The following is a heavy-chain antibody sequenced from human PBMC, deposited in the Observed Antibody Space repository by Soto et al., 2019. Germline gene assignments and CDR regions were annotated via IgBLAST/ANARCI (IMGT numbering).Heavy chain of an antibody. CDR1: GFTFAGYST. V-gene: IGHV3-23*01. CDR3: AKDRGGFAGGWEYLDY. CDR2: ISGSGGST. D-gene: IGHD6-19*01. J-gene: IGHJ4*02. Sequence: EVHLLESGGGLVQPGGSLRLSCAASGFTFAGYSTMSWVRQAPGKGLEWVSSISGSGGSTYYADSVKGRFTISRDNSKNTLYLPMNALSAEDTAFYYCAKDRGGFAGGWEYLDYWCQGALVTFSS.